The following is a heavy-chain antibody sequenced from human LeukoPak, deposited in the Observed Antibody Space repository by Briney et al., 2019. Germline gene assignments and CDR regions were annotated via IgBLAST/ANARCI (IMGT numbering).Heavy chain of an antibody. CDR3: ASEPYYDSSGYYSVDY. D-gene: IGHD3-22*01. CDR2: ISSSSSYI. V-gene: IGHV3-21*01. CDR1: GFTFSSYG. Sequence: PGGSLRLSCAASGFTFSSYGMHWVRQAPGKGLEWVSSISSSSSYIYYADSVKGRFTISRDNAKNSLYLQMNSLRAEDTAVYYCASEPYYDSSGYYSVDYWGQGTLVTVSS. J-gene: IGHJ4*02.